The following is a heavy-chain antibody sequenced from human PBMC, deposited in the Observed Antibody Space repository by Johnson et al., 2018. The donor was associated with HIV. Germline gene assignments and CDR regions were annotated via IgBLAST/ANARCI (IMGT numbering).Heavy chain of an antibody. Sequence: VQLVESGGGVVQPGRSLRLSCAASGFTFSNYPMHWVRQAPGKGLEWVAVISFDGSNKYYADSVKGRFTISRENAKNSLYLQMNSLRVGDTAVYYCARVGYHDAFDIWGQGTMVTVSS. J-gene: IGHJ3*02. V-gene: IGHV3-30*14. CDR3: ARVGYHDAFDI. D-gene: IGHD3-16*02. CDR1: GFTFSNYP. CDR2: ISFDGSNK.